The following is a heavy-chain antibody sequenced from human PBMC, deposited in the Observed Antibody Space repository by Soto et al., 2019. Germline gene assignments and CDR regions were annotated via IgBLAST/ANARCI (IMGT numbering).Heavy chain of an antibody. CDR1: GYTFTSYT. CDR2: ISANNGNT. J-gene: IGHJ5*02. V-gene: IGHV1-18*01. CDR3: ARSLPWFYP. Sequence: QVRLVHSETEVKKPGASVNVSCKASGYTFTSYTISWVRQAPGQGLEWMGWISANNGNTEFAQKFQDRLTMIADTTTSTAYLALRNRRPDDPAVYYCARSLPWFYPWGQGTLVAVSS.